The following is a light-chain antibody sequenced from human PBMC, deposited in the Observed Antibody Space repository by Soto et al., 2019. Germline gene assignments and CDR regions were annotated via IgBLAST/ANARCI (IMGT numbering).Light chain of an antibody. CDR1: QSISRW. Sequence: DIQMTQSPSTLSASVGDRVTITCRASQSISRWLVWYQQKAGKAPKLLIYDGSNFETGDPSRFSGSGSGPEFTLTINRLQPDEFASYYCQQYNIYSWTFGQGTKVEIK. J-gene: IGKJ1*01. V-gene: IGKV1-5*01. CDR2: DGS. CDR3: QQYNIYSWT.